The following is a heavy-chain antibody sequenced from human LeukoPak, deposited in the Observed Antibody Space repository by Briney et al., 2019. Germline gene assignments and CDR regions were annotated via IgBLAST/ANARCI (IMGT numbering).Heavy chain of an antibody. D-gene: IGHD2-2*01. J-gene: IGHJ4*02. CDR1: GFTFSSYV. CDR2: ISSSGGRT. CDR3: AKDSDIVVVPALTYDH. V-gene: IGHV3-23*01. Sequence: GGSLRLSCAASGFTFSSYVMSWVRQAPGKGLEWVSAISSSGGRTQYTDSVKGRFTISRDNSKNTLYLQMNSLRAEDTAVYYCAKDSDIVVVPALTYDHWGQGTLVIVSS.